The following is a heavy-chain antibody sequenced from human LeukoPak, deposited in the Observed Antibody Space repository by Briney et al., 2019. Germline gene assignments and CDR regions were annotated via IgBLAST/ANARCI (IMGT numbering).Heavy chain of an antibody. CDR2: ISSSGTII. CDR1: AFTISASG. D-gene: IGHD2-2*01. J-gene: IGHJ4*02. V-gene: IGHV3-48*01. Sequence: GSLRLSFSASAFTISASGISWVRPTSGKGLEWILYISSSGTIIYYADSVKGRFTISRDSAKNSLFLQMNSLRAEDTAVYYCARDSRSHCSSTACYGPYFDYWGQGTLATVSS. CDR3: ARDSRSHCSSTACYGPYFDY.